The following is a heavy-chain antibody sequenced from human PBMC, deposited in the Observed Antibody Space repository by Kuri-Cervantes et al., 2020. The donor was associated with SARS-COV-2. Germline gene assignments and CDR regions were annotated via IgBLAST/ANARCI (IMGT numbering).Heavy chain of an antibody. J-gene: IGHJ4*02. V-gene: IGHV3-30*18. CDR2: ISTDGTIT. Sequence: GEPLKISCAASGFTLGNHGMHWVRQAPGKGLEWLAVISTDGTITHYADSVKGRFTISRDNSKSTLYLEMNSLRDEDTGVYYCAKETGAAGSSWMSYFDNWGLGTQVTVSS. CDR3: AKETGAAGSSWMSYFDN. D-gene: IGHD6-13*01. CDR1: GFTLGNHG.